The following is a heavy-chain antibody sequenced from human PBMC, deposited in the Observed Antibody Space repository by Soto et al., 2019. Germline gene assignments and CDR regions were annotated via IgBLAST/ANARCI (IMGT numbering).Heavy chain of an antibody. J-gene: IGHJ5*02. D-gene: IGHD1-26*01. CDR2: ISAYNGNT. CDR3: ARDYVPRTYYYWFDP. Sequence: SVKVSCKASGYTFTSYGISWVRQAPGQGLEWMGWISAYNGNTNYAQKLQGRVTMTTDTSTSTAYMELRSLRSDDTAVYYCARDYVPRTYYYWFDPWGQGTLVTVSS. V-gene: IGHV1-18*01. CDR1: GYTFTSYG.